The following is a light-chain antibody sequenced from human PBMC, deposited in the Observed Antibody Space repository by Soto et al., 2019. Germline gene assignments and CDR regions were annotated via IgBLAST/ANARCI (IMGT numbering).Light chain of an antibody. CDR2: GAY. Sequence: EIVLTQSPGTLSLSPGERATLSCRASHSVTSRYLAWYQQKPGQAPRLLIYGAYSRATGIPDRFSGSGSGTDFTLTISRLEPADFAVYYCQQYGSSPPYTFGQGTKLEIK. CDR3: QQYGSSPPYT. J-gene: IGKJ2*01. CDR1: HSVTSRY. V-gene: IGKV3-20*01.